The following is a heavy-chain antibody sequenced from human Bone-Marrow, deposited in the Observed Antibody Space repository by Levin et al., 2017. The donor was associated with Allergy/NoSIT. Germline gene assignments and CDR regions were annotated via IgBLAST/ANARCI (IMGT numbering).Heavy chain of an antibody. J-gene: IGHJ6*02. D-gene: IGHD1-26*01. Sequence: LSLTCAASGFNFSASAMHWVRQTSGKGLEWVGRIRSQANTYATQYAASVKGRFTISRDDSKNTAYLQMNSLKTEDTAVYYCKTPLSLVSAPATKIYGMDVWGQGTTVTVSS. CDR1: GFNFSASA. CDR2: IRSQANTYAT. V-gene: IGHV3-73*01. CDR3: KTPLSLVSAPATKIYGMDV.